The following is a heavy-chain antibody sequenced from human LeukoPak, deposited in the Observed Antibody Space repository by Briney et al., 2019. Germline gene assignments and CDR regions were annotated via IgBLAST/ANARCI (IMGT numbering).Heavy chain of an antibody. D-gene: IGHD3-9*01. CDR3: ARSEYYDILTGFFGY. V-gene: IGHV4-59*01. CDR2: IYYSGST. J-gene: IGHJ4*02. Sequence: SETLSLTCTVSGGSISSYYWSWIRQPPGKGLEWIGCIYYSGSTNYNPSLKSRVTISVDTSKNQFSLKLSSVTAADTAVYYCARSEYYDILTGFFGYWGQGTLVTVSS. CDR1: GGSISSYY.